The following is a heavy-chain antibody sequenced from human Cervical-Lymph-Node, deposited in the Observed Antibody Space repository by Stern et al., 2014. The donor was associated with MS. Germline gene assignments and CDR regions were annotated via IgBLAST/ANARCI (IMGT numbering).Heavy chain of an antibody. CDR1: GGSISSASYY. CDR3: ARSTAMMSFDY. J-gene: IGHJ4*02. Sequence: QVQLVESGPGLVKPSQTLTLTCTVSGGSISSASYYWSWIRQPAGKGLEWIGRLYPIRIINYTPSLKSRFTISVDTSKNQFSLRLTSVTAADTAVYYCARSTAMMSFDYWGLGTLVTVSS. V-gene: IGHV4-61*02. D-gene: IGHD5-18*01. CDR2: LYPIRII.